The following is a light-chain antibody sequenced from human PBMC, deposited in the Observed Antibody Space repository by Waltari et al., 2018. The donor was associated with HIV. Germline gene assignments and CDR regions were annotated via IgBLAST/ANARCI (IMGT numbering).Light chain of an antibody. Sequence: QSVLTQPPSVSASPGQKVNISCSGSSSNIGNNHVSWYQQLPGSAPKLLIYEKNKRPPGIRDLFSGSKSGTSATLGITGLQTGDEADYYCATWDWRLSAVVFGGGTKLVVL. V-gene: IGLV1-51*02. CDR2: EKN. CDR1: SSNIGNNH. CDR3: ATWDWRLSAVV. J-gene: IGLJ2*01.